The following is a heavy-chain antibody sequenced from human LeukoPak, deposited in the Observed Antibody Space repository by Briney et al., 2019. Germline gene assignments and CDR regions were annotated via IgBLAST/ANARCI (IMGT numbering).Heavy chain of an antibody. CDR3: ARTYGDYQGYMDV. D-gene: IGHD4-17*01. Sequence: KPSETLSLTCTVSGDSVNGYYWSWIRQPPGKGLEWVGYIYYNGHTNYSPSLESRTTMSIDQSRNQFSLKVRSVTAADTAVYYCARTYGDYQGYMDVWGKGTTVTVSS. CDR1: GDSVNGYY. J-gene: IGHJ6*03. V-gene: IGHV4-59*02. CDR2: IYYNGHT.